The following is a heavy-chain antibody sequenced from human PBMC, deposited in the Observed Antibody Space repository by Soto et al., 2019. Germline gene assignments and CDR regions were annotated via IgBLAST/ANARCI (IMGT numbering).Heavy chain of an antibody. CDR3: ARGNHRWLQLWYFDL. J-gene: IGHJ2*01. CDR2: SIPIFGTA. CDR1: GGTFSSYT. D-gene: IGHD5-12*01. V-gene: IGHV1-69*12. Sequence: QVQLVQSGAEVKKPGSSVTVSCKASGGTFSSYTISWVRQAPGQGLEWMGGSIPIFGTANYAQKFQGRVTITADESTSTAYMELSSLRSEAAAVYYCARGNHRWLQLWYFDLWGRGTLVTVSS.